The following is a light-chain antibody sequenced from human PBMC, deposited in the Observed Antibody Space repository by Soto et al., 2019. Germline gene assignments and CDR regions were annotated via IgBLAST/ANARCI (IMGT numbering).Light chain of an antibody. CDR3: QQYASSPGWT. J-gene: IGKJ1*01. CDR1: QSVSSSNY. CDR2: GAS. Sequence: IVLTQSPGTLSLSPGERATLSCIASQSVSSSNYLAWYQQKPGQAPRLLIYGASSRATGIPDRFSGSGSGKDFTLTISRLEPEDFAVYYCQQYASSPGWTFGQGTKVDIK. V-gene: IGKV3-20*01.